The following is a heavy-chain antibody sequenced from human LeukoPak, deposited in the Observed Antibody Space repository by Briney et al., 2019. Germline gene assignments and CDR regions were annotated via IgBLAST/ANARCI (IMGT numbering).Heavy chain of an antibody. D-gene: IGHD6-19*01. CDR3: AREAIGGWSHY. V-gene: IGHV4-34*01. Sequence: SETLSLTCTVSGGSISSYYWSWIRQPPGKGLEWIGEINHSGSTNYNPSLKSRVTISVDTSKNQFSLKLSSVTAADTAVYYCAREAIGGWSHYWGQGTLVTVSS. CDR2: INHSGST. J-gene: IGHJ4*02. CDR1: GGSISSYY.